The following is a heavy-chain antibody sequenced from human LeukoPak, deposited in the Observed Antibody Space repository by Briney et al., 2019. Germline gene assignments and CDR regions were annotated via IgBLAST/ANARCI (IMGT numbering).Heavy chain of an antibody. V-gene: IGHV6-1*01. Sequence: SQTLSLTCAISGDSVSSNSAAWTWIRQPPSRGLEWLGRTYYRSKWYNGYAVSVKSRITINADTSKNQFSLQLNSVTPEDTAMYFCAREAVIIDYWGPGTLVTVSS. J-gene: IGHJ4*02. CDR3: AREAVIIDY. CDR2: TYYRSKWYN. CDR1: GDSVSSNSAA.